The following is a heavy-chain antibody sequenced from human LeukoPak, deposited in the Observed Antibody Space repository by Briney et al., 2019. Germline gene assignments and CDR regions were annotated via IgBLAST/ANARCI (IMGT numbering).Heavy chain of an antibody. Sequence: GGSLRLSCAASGFTFSSYWMHWVRQAPGKGLEWVAVISYDGSNKYYADSVKGRFTISRDNSKNTLYLQMNSLRAEDTAVYYCAKVDSSAWYAHFDYWGQGTLVTVSS. D-gene: IGHD6-19*01. CDR1: GFTFSSYW. CDR3: AKVDSSAWYAHFDY. J-gene: IGHJ4*02. V-gene: IGHV3-30*18. CDR2: ISYDGSNK.